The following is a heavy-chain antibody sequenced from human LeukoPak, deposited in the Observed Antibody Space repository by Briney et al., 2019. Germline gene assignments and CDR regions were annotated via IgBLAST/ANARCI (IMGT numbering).Heavy chain of an antibody. CDR2: IIPSFGTA. J-gene: IGHJ5*02. CDR1: GGTFSSYA. Sequence: SVKVSCKASGGTFSSYAISWVRQAPGQGLEWIGRIIPSFGTANYAQKFQGRVTITTDDSTSTAYMELSSLRSEDTAVYYCARSHIGSCSSTSCPAAWFDPWGQGTLVTVSS. D-gene: IGHD2-2*01. CDR3: ARSHIGSCSSTSCPAAWFDP. V-gene: IGHV1-69*05.